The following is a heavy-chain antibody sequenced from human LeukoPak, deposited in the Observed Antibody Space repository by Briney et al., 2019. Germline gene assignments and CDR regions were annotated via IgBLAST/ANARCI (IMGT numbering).Heavy chain of an antibody. CDR3: ARDYADYVGYFFFDY. J-gene: IGHJ4*02. V-gene: IGHV3-23*01. CDR2: ISGGGETT. D-gene: IGHD4-17*01. Sequence: GGSLRLSCAASGFTFNNYAMNWVREAPGKGLEWVSSISGGGETTYYADSAKGRFTISRDNSQNTLYLQMNSLRAEDTAVYYCARDYADYVGYFFFDYWGQGTLVTVSS. CDR1: GFTFNNYA.